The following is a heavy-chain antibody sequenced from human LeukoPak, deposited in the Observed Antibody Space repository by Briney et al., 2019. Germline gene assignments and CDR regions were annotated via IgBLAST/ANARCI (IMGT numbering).Heavy chain of an antibody. D-gene: IGHD4-23*01. CDR2: IYYSGST. V-gene: IGHV4-61*01. CDR3: ARFVEGNESDWFDP. J-gene: IGHJ5*02. Sequence: SETLSLTCTVSGGSVSSGSYYWSWIRQPPGKGLEWIGYIYYSGSTNYNPSLKSRVTISVDTSKNQFSLKLSSVTAADTAVYYCARFVEGNESDWFDPWGQGTLVTVSS. CDR1: GGSVSSGSYY.